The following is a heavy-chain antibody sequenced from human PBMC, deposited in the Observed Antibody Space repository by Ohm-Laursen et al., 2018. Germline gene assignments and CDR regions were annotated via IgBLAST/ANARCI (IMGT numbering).Heavy chain of an antibody. CDR1: GGSISGHY. V-gene: IGHV4-34*01. D-gene: IGHD3-22*01. CDR3: ARGIHYDSSGYYLKYYYYYGMDV. J-gene: IGHJ6*02. CDR2: INHSGST. Sequence: GTLSLTCAVSGGSISGHYWSWIRQPPGKGLEWIGEINHSGSTNYNPSLKSRVTISVDTSKNQFSLKLSSVTAADTAVYYCARGIHYDSSGYYLKYYYYYGMDVWGQGTTVTVSS.